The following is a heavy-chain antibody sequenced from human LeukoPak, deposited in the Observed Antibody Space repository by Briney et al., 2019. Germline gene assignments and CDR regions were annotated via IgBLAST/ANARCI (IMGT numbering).Heavy chain of an antibody. Sequence: PGGSLRLSCAASGFTFNSFVMSRVRQAPGKGLEWVSSLSVNGGASYADSVKGRFTISRDNSKNALYLQMSSLRADDTAVYYCAKVLPPRGGRSGWYETNDYWGQGTLVTVSS. D-gene: IGHD6-19*01. CDR3: AKVLPPRGGRSGWYETNDY. CDR1: GFTFNSFV. CDR2: LSVNGGA. J-gene: IGHJ4*02. V-gene: IGHV3-23*01.